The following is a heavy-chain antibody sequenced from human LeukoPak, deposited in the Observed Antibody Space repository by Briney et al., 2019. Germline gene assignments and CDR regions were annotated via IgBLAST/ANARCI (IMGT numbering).Heavy chain of an antibody. CDR3: ARDASGYDPYYFDY. V-gene: IGHV1-46*01. J-gene: IGHJ4*02. CDR2: INPSGSRI. Sequence: ASVKVSCKTTGYTFTSYYIHWVRQAPGQGLEWMGIINPSGSRISYAQKFQGRVTMTRDTSTSTVYMEVSSLRSEDTAVYYCARDASGYDPYYFDYWGQGTLVTVSS. CDR1: GYTFTSYY. D-gene: IGHD5-12*01.